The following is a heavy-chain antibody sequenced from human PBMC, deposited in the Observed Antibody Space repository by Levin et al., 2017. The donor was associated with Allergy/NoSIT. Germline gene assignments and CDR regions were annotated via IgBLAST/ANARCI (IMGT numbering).Heavy chain of an antibody. CDR2: INHSGST. CDR1: GGSFSGYY. CDR3: ARVLYCSGGSCYHGFDY. Sequence: ESLKISCAVYGGSFSGYYWSWIRQPPGKGLEWIGEINHSGSTNYNPSLKSRVTISVDTSKNQFSLKLSSVTAADTAVYYCARVLYCSGGSCYHGFDYWGQGTLVTVSS. D-gene: IGHD2-15*01. J-gene: IGHJ4*02. V-gene: IGHV4-34*01.